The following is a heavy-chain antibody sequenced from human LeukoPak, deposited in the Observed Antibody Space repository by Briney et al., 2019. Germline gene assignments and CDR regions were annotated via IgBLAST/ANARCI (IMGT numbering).Heavy chain of an antibody. J-gene: IGHJ4*02. CDR3: ARDIAAAGTFDY. CDR1: GFTFSSYS. D-gene: IGHD6-13*01. V-gene: IGHV3-21*01. Sequence: GGSLRLSCAASGFTFSSYSMNWVRQAPGKGLEWLSSISSSSSYIYYADSVKGRFTISRDNAKNSLYLQMNSLRAEDTAVYYCARDIAAAGTFDYWGQGTLVTVSS. CDR2: ISSSSSYI.